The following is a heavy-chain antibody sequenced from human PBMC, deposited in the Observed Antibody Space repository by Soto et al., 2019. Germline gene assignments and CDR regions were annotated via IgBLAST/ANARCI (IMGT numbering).Heavy chain of an antibody. CDR2: ISSSYI. CDR1: GFTFSSYS. D-gene: IGHD4-17*01. Sequence: EVQLVESGGGLVKPGGSLRLSCAASGFTFSSYSMNWVRQAPGKGLEWVSSISSSYIYYADSVKGRFTISRDNAKNSLYLQMNSLRAEDTAVYYCARSYRDYGGDDAFDIWGQGTMVTVSS. CDR3: ARSYRDYGGDDAFDI. V-gene: IGHV3-21*01. J-gene: IGHJ3*02.